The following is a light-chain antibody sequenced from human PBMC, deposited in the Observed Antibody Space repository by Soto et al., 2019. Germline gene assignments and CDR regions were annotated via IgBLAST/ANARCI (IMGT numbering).Light chain of an antibody. CDR1: QSISSW. V-gene: IGKV1-5*03. CDR2: KAS. CDR3: QQYESYSPLT. J-gene: IGKJ4*01. Sequence: DVQMTPSPSTLSASVGDRVTITCRASQSISSWLAWYQQKPGKAPKLLIYKASALESGVPSRFSGSGSGTDFTLTISSLQPDDFATYYCQQYESYSPLTFGGGTKVDI.